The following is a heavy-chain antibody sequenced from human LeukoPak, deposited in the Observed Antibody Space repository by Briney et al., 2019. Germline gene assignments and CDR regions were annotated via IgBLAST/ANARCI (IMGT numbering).Heavy chain of an antibody. J-gene: IGHJ4*02. CDR1: Y. Sequence: YWXXIXQPPGKXLEWIGEINHSGSTNYNPSLKSRVTISVDTSKNQFSLKLSSVTAADTAVYYCARHGTGYSYGYDDYWGQGTLVTVSS. CDR3: ARHGTGYSYGYDDY. V-gene: IGHV4-34*01. D-gene: IGHD5-18*01. CDR2: INHSGST.